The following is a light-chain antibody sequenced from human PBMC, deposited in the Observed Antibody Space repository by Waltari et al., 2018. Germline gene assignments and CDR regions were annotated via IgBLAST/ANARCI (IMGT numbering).Light chain of an antibody. V-gene: IGKV3-15*01. Sequence: EIVMTQSPATLSVSPGERATLSCRASQSVSSSLAWYQQKPGQAPRLLIYAASTRAAGLPARFTGSGSGAEFTLTITSLQSEDFALYYCQHYYNWPPYSFGQGTKLEIK. CDR2: AAS. CDR3: QHYYNWPPYS. CDR1: QSVSSS. J-gene: IGKJ2*03.